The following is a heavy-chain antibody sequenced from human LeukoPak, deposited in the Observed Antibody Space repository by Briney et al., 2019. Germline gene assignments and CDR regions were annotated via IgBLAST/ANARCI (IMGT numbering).Heavy chain of an antibody. CDR1: GFTFSSYG. J-gene: IGHJ4*02. CDR2: ISGSGGST. Sequence: PGGSLRLSCAASGFTFSSYGMSWVRQAPGKGLEWVSAISGSGGSTYYADSVKGRFTISRDNSKNTLYLQMNSLRAEDTAVYYCAKASGIAAAGRGDYWGQGTLVTVSS. CDR3: AKASGIAAAGRGDY. D-gene: IGHD6-13*01. V-gene: IGHV3-23*01.